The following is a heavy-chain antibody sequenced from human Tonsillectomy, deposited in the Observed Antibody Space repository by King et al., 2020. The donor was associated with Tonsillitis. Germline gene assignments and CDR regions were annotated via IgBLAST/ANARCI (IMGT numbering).Heavy chain of an antibody. D-gene: IGHD3-16*01. CDR3: AKDMSGGWAIFDY. CDR1: GFTFDDYT. CDR2: ITWDGVNT. Sequence: VQLVESGGVVVQPGGSLRLSCVASGFTFDDYTIHWVRQAPGKGLEWVSLITWDGVNTYYADSVKGRFTISRDNSKNSLFLQMNSLRSEDTALYYCAKDMSGGWAIFDYWGQGTLVTVSS. V-gene: IGHV3-43*01. J-gene: IGHJ4*02.